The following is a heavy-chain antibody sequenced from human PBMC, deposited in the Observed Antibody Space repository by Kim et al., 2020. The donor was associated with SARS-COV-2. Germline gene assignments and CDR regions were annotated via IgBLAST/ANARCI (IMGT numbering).Heavy chain of an antibody. J-gene: IGHJ4*02. CDR1: GGSISSYY. CDR3: ARRERGGSSYFDY. CDR2: IYYSGST. Sequence: SETLSLTCTVSGGSISSYYWSWIRQPPGKGLEWIGYIYYSGSTNYNPSLKSRVTISVDTSKNQFSLKLSSVTAADTAVYYCARRERGGSSYFDYWGQGTL. D-gene: IGHD6-6*01. V-gene: IGHV4-59*08.